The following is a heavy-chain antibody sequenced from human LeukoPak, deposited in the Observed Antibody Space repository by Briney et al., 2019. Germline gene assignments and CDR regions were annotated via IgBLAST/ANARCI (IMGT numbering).Heavy chain of an antibody. CDR2: IHYSGST. J-gene: IGHJ4*02. D-gene: IGHD3-16*01. V-gene: IGHV4-59*01. Sequence: SETLSLTCTVSGGSISSYYWTWIRQPPGKGLEWIGNIHYSGSTNYKASLKSRVTISLDTSKNQFSLRMTSVTAADTAVYYCARGGGPPSYLDFWGQGTLVTVSS. CDR1: GGSISSYY. CDR3: ARGGGPPSYLDF.